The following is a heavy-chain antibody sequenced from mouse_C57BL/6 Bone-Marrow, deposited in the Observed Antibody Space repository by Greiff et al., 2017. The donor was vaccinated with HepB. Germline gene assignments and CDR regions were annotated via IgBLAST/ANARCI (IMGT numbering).Heavy chain of an antibody. D-gene: IGHD1-1*01. J-gene: IGHJ2*01. Sequence: EVQVVESGPGLVKPSQSLSLTCSVTGYSITSGYYWNWIRQFPGNKLEWMGYISYDGSNNYNPSLKNRISITRDTSKNQFFLKLNSVTTEDTATYYCARDGAVGDFDYWGQGTTLTVSS. CDR1: GYSITSGYY. CDR2: ISYDGSN. V-gene: IGHV3-6*01. CDR3: ARDGAVGDFDY.